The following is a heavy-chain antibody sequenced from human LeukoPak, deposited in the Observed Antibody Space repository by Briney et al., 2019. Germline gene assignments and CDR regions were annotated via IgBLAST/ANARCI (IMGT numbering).Heavy chain of an antibody. J-gene: IGHJ4*02. D-gene: IGHD3-10*01. CDR1: GFTFSSFG. Sequence: GRSLRLSCAASGFTFSSFGMHWVRQAPGKGLEWVAIIWYDGSDKYYADSVKGRFTISRDNSKNTLYLQMSSLRAEDTAVYYCARGDHGSGSYYDFWGQGTLVTVSS. CDR2: IWYDGSDK. V-gene: IGHV3-33*01. CDR3: ARGDHGSGSYYDF.